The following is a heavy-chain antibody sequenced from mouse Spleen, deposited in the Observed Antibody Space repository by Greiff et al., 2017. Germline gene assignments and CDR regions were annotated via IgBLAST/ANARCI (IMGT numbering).Heavy chain of an antibody. D-gene: IGHD3-2*02. J-gene: IGHJ3*01. Sequence: EVKVVESGGDLVKPGGSLKLSCAASGFTFSSYGMSWVRQTPDKRLEWVATISSGGSYTYYPDSVKGRFTISRDNAKNTLYLQMSSLKSEDTAMYYCAEGSQAWFAYWGQGTLVTVSA. CDR3: AEGSQAWFAY. CDR1: GFTFSSYG. V-gene: IGHV5-6*01. CDR2: ISSGGSYT.